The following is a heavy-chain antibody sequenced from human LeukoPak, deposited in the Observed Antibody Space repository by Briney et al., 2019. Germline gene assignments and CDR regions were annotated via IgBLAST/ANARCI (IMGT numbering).Heavy chain of an antibody. Sequence: HPGGSLRLSCAASGFIFSNYAMSWVRQAPGKGLEWVSAISGSGGTTYYADSVKGRFTISRDNSKNTLYLQMNSLRGEDTAVYYCAKPRYSYGFWAVDYWGQGTLVTVSS. CDR2: ISGSGGTT. CDR1: GFIFSNYA. V-gene: IGHV3-23*01. CDR3: AKPRYSYGFWAVDY. J-gene: IGHJ4*02. D-gene: IGHD5-18*01.